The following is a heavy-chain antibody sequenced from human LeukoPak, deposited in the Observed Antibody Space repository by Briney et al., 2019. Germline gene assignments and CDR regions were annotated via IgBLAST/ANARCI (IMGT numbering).Heavy chain of an antibody. CDR2: IYHSGST. CDR1: GDSISSGYY. D-gene: IGHD6-13*01. Sequence: SETLSLTCTVSGDSISSGYYWGWIRQPPGKGLAWIGSIYHSGSTYYNPSLKSRVTLSVDTSKNQFSLKLSSVTAADTAVYYCARVAAAGFVDYMDVWGKGTTVTVSS. V-gene: IGHV4-38-2*02. J-gene: IGHJ6*03. CDR3: ARVAAAGFVDYMDV.